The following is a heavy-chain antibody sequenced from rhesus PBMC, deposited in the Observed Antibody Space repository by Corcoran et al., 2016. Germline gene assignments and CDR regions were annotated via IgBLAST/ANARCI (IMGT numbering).Heavy chain of an antibody. Sequence: QVQLQESGPGLVKPSETLSLTCAVSGASVNSNSWRWIRQPPGKGLEGIGRVFGDGRSTSDNPSLSSRVTISRDTAKNQFSRKLDSVTAADSAVYYCGRGRVVNDGGLDSWGQGVLVTVSS. D-gene: IGHD3-28*01. CDR1: GASVNSNS. V-gene: IGHV4-147*01. J-gene: IGHJ4*01. CDR2: VFGDGRST. CDR3: GRGRVVNDGGLDS.